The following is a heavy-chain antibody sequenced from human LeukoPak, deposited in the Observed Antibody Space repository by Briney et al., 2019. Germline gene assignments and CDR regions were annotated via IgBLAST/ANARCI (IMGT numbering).Heavy chain of an antibody. CDR1: GFTFSSYS. Sequence: PGGSLRLSCAASGFTFSSYSMNWVRQAPGKGLEWVSSISSSSSYIYYADSVKGRFTISRDNAKNSLYLQMNSLRAEDTAVYYCARYSVVRGPSADYWGQGTLVTVSS. CDR2: ISSSSSYI. D-gene: IGHD3-10*01. J-gene: IGHJ4*02. CDR3: ARYSVVRGPSADY. V-gene: IGHV3-21*01.